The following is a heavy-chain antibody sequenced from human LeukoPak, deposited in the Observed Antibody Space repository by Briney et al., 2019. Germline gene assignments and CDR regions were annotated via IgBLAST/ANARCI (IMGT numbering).Heavy chain of an antibody. J-gene: IGHJ5*02. D-gene: IGHD6-19*01. CDR1: DFTSSNFG. Sequence: QPGGSLRLSCVASDFTSSNFGMHWVRQAPGKGLEWLSFIRYDGSNNYHADSVKGRFSISRDNSKNTLHLQMNTLRPDDTAVYYCARTAVAGTLRWFDLWGQGTLVIVSS. CDR3: ARTAVAGTLRWFDL. V-gene: IGHV3-30*02. CDR2: IRYDGSNN.